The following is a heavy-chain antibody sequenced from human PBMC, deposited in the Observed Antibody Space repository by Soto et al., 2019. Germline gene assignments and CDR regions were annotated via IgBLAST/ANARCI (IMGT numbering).Heavy chain of an antibody. D-gene: IGHD3-10*01. V-gene: IGHV4-34*01. J-gene: IGHJ6*02. Sequence: KPSETLSLTCAASGESFSDFYWNWIRQPPGKGLEWIGEINHSVHTSYNPSLKSRVTISVDTSKNQFSLKLSSVTAADTAVYYCARGMRYYGSGSHYGLDVWGQGTTVTVSS. CDR2: INHSVHT. CDR1: GESFSDFY. CDR3: ARGMRYYGSGSHYGLDV.